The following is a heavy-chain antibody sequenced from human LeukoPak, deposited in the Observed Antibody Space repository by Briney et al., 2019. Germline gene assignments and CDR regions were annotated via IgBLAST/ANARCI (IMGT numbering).Heavy chain of an antibody. J-gene: IGHJ4*02. CDR1: GGSISSSSYY. D-gene: IGHD3-22*01. Sequence: PSETLSLTCTVSGGSISSSSYYWGWLRQPPGKGLEWIGSIYYSGSTYYNPSLKSRVTISVDTSKNQFSLKLSSVTAADTAVYYCARRTYYYDSSGYYRAYYFDYWGQGTLVTVSS. CDR2: IYYSGST. CDR3: ARRTYYYDSSGYYRAYYFDY. V-gene: IGHV4-39*01.